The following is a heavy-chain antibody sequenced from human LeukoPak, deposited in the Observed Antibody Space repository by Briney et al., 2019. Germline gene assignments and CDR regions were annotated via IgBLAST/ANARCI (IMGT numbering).Heavy chain of an antibody. CDR1: GGSISSGDYY. V-gene: IGHV4-30-4*01. Sequence: SQTLSLTCTVSGGSISSGDYYWSWIRQPPGKGLEWIGYIYYSGSTYYNPSLKSRVTISVDTSKNQFSLKLSSVTAADTAVYYCASITMLRGGDFDYWGQGTLVTVSS. CDR3: ASITMLRGGDFDY. D-gene: IGHD3-10*01. CDR2: IYYSGST. J-gene: IGHJ4*02.